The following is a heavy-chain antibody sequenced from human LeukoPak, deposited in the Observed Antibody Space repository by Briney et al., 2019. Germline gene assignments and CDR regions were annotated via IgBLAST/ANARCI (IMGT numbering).Heavy chain of an antibody. CDR1: GYTFTGYY. CDR3: ARDSSSWRAIDY. J-gene: IGHJ4*02. D-gene: IGHD6-13*01. Sequence: ASVKVSCKASGYTFTGYYMHWVRQAPGQGLEWMGWINPNSGGTNYAQKFQGRVTMTRDTSISTAYMELSRLRSDDTAVYYCARDSSSWRAIDYWGQGTQVTVSS. V-gene: IGHV1-2*02. CDR2: INPNSGGT.